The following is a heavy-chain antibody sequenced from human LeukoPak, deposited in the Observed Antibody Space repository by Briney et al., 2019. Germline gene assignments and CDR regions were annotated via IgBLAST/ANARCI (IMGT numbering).Heavy chain of an antibody. D-gene: IGHD1-26*01. V-gene: IGHV3-21*01. CDR2: ISSSSSYI. Sequence: GGSLRLSCAASGFTFSSYSMNWVRQAPGKGLEWVSSISSSSSYIYYADSVKGRFTISRDNAKNSLYLRMNSLRAEDTAVYYCARDGPGIVGATIEYYFDYWGQGTLVTVSS. CDR3: ARDGPGIVGATIEYYFDY. CDR1: GFTFSSYS. J-gene: IGHJ4*02.